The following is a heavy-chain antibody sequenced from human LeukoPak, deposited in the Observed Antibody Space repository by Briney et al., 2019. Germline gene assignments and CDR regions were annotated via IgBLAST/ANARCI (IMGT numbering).Heavy chain of an antibody. Sequence: GGSLRLSCSASGFTFSSYWMHWVRQAPGKGLVWVSRINSDGRSTTYADSVKGRFTISRGNAKNTLYLQMNSLRAEDTAVYYCARDRSFRSHQQPSGEDYFDYWGQGTLVTVSS. CDR1: GFTFSSYW. V-gene: IGHV3-74*03. CDR2: INSDGRST. J-gene: IGHJ4*02. D-gene: IGHD3-16*01. CDR3: ARDRSFRSHQQPSGEDYFDY.